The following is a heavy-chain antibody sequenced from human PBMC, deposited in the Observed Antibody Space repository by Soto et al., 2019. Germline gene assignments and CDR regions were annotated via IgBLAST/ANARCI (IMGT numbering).Heavy chain of an antibody. Sequence: EVQLVQSGAEVKNPGESLRISCQGSGYSFTKFWISWVRQMPGQGLEWMGKIDPDDSHTDYSPSFQGHVTLSGDKSIRSVYLEWSSLKATDSGTYYCARHGAVASDIEVTGTDAFNVWGQRTVVTVSS. D-gene: IGHD6-19*01. CDR1: GYSFTKFW. J-gene: IGHJ3*01. CDR2: IDPDDSHT. V-gene: IGHV5-10-1*03. CDR3: ARHGAVASDIEVTGTDAFNV.